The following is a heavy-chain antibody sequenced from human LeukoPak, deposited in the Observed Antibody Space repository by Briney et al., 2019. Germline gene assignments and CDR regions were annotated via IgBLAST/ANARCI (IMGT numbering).Heavy chain of an antibody. Sequence: PSETLSLTCTVSGGSISSYYWSWIRQPPGKGLEWIGYIYYSGSTNYNPSLKSRVTMSVDTSKNQFSLKLSSVTAADTAVYYCARMKSAAAVYFDYWGQGTLVTVSS. CDR3: ARMKSAAAVYFDY. D-gene: IGHD6-13*01. J-gene: IGHJ4*02. CDR1: GGSISSYY. CDR2: IYYSGST. V-gene: IGHV4-59*12.